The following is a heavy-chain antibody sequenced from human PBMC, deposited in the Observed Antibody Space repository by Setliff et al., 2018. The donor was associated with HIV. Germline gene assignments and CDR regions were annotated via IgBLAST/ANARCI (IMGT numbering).Heavy chain of an antibody. V-gene: IGHV3-48*01. CDR1: GFTFSDSS. D-gene: IGHD2-8*02. J-gene: IGHJ6*03. CDR2: INSASTTK. CDR3: ARDFTDHPYYYMGV. Sequence: LRLSCVASGFTFSDSSMYWVRQAPGKGLEWISYINSASTTKYYADSVRGRLTISRDNAQNSLHLQLSSLRAEDTAIYYCARDFTDHPYYYMGVWGKGTTVTVSS.